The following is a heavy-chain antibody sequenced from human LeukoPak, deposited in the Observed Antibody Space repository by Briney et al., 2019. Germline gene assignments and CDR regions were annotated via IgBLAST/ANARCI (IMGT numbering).Heavy chain of an antibody. CDR2: IFYSGST. J-gene: IGHJ6*02. D-gene: IGHD3-10*01. Sequence: PSETLSLTCAVSGGSINTYYWSWMRQPPGKGLEWIGNIFYSGSTNYNPSLKSRVTISVDTSKNQFSLKLTSVTAADTAVYYCARGGAALVRGSPGGMDVWGQGTTVAVSS. V-gene: IGHV4-59*08. CDR1: GGSINTYY. CDR3: ARGGAALVRGSPGGMDV.